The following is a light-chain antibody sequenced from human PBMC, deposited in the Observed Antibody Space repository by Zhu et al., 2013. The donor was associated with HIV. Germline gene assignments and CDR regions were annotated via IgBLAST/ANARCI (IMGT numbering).Light chain of an antibody. CDR3: QQYYGTPFT. J-gene: IGKJ3*01. CDR2: WAS. CDR1: QSVLYNSNNKNY. V-gene: IGKV4-1*01. Sequence: DIVMTQSPDSLAVSLGERATINCKSSQSVLYNSNNKNYLAWYQQKPGQPPNLLIYWASTRESGVPDRFSGSGSGTDFTLTISSLQAEDVAVYYCQQYYGTPFTFGPGTKVDIK.